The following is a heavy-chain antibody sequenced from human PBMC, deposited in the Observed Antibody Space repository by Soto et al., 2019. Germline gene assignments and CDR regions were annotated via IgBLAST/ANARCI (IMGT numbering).Heavy chain of an antibody. Sequence: ASVKVSCKASGYTFTSYGISWVRQALGQGLEWMGWISAYNGNTNYAQKLQGRVTMTTDTSTSTAYMELRSLRSDDTAVYYCARSHTGYYYYGMDVWGQGTTVTVSS. CDR3: ARSHTGYYYYGMDV. J-gene: IGHJ6*02. CDR1: GYTFTSYG. V-gene: IGHV1-18*01. D-gene: IGHD4-17*01. CDR2: ISAYNGNT.